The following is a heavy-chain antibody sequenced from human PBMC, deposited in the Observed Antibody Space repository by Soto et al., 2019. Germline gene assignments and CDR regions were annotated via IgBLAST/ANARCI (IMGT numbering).Heavy chain of an antibody. CDR3: ARQDSSSWYWTAFDI. D-gene: IGHD6-13*01. J-gene: IGHJ3*02. V-gene: IGHV4-59*08. CDR2: IYYSGST. CDR1: GGSISSYY. Sequence: SETLSLTCTVSGGSISSYYWSWIRQPPGKGLEWIGYIYYSGSTNYTPSLKSRVTISVDTSKNQFSLKLSSVTAADTAVYYCARQDSSSWYWTAFDIWGQGTMVTVSS.